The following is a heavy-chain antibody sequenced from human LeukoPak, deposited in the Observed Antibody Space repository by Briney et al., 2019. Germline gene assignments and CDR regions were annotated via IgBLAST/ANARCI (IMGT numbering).Heavy chain of an antibody. D-gene: IGHD5-24*01. J-gene: IGHJ4*02. CDR3: AKARDGYNPFFDY. CDR2: IRYDGSNK. CDR1: GFTFSSYG. V-gene: IGHV3-30*02. Sequence: GGSLRLSCAASGFTFSSYGMHWVRQAPGKGLEWVAFIRYDGSNKYYADSVKGRFTISRDNSKNTLYLQMNSLRAEDTAVYYCAKARDGYNPFFDYWGQGNLVTVSS.